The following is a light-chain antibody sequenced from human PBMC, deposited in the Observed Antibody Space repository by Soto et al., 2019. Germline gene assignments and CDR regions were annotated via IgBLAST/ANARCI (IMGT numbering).Light chain of an antibody. CDR1: NSEIGNYNF. CDR2: DVS. Sequence: QSALTQPRSVSGSPGQSVTISCTGTNSEIGNYNFVSWYQQHPGKAPKVMIYDVSKRPSGVPDRFSGSKSGNTASLTISGLQAEDEADYYCCSYPGSHTWVFGGGTKLTVL. CDR3: CSYPGSHTWV. J-gene: IGLJ3*02. V-gene: IGLV2-11*01.